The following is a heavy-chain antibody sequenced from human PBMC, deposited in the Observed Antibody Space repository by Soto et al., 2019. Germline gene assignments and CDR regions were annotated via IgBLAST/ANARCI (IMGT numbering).Heavy chain of an antibody. V-gene: IGHV3-21*01. CDR1: GFTFSSYS. J-gene: IGHJ4*02. CDR2: ISTSSSYI. CDR3: ARGSIVATSLTPFDY. Sequence: PGGSLRLSCAASGFTFSSYSMNWVRQAPGKGLEWVSSISTSSSYIYYADSLKARFTVSRDNSKNSLYLQINSLRDEDTAVYYCARGSIVATSLTPFDYWGQGTLVTVSS. D-gene: IGHD5-12*01.